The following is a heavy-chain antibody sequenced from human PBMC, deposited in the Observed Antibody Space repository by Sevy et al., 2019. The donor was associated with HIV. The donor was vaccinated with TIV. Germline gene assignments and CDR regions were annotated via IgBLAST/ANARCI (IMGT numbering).Heavy chain of an antibody. CDR3: ARVASQDVGATNSIDY. CDR2: INHSGST. V-gene: IGHV4-34*01. CDR1: GGSFSDYY. J-gene: IGHJ4*02. Sequence: SDTLSLTCAVYGGSFSDYYWRWIRQPPGKGLEWMGEINHSGSTNYNPYLKSRFTISVDTSKNKFSLKLSYVTAADTAVYYCARVASQDVGATNSIDYWGQGTLVTVSS. D-gene: IGHD5-12*01.